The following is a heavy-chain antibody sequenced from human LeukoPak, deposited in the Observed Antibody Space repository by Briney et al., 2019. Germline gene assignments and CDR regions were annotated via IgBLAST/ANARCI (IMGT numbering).Heavy chain of an antibody. Sequence: ASVKVSCKASGYTFTSYDINWVRQATGQGLEWMGWMNPNSANTGYAQKFQGRVTMTRDTSISTAYMELSRLRSDDTAVYYCAREHTIRIDYWGQGTLVTVSS. CDR2: MNPNSANT. CDR3: AREHTIRIDY. CDR1: GYTFTSYD. D-gene: IGHD3-9*01. J-gene: IGHJ4*02. V-gene: IGHV1-8*01.